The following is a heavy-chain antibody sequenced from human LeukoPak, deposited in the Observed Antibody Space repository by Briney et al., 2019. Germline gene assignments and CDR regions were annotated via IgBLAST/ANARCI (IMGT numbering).Heavy chain of an antibody. Sequence: GPSVKLSSTASGYTFTGYYMHWVRRAPGQGLEWMGWINPNSGGTNYAQKFQGRVTMTRDTSISTAYMELSRLRSDDTAVYYCARAIITSQNIWGQGTLVTVSS. CDR1: GYTFTGYY. D-gene: IGHD1-14*01. CDR3: ARAIITSQNI. V-gene: IGHV1-2*02. CDR2: INPNSGGT. J-gene: IGHJ4*02.